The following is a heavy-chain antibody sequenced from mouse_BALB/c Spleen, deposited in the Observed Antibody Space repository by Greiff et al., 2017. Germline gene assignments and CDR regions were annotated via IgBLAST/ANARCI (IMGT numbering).Heavy chain of an antibody. Sequence: QVQLQQPGAELVRPGASVKLSCKASGYTFTSYWINWVKQRPGQGLEWIGNIYPSDSYTNYNQKFKDKATLTVDKSSSAAYMQLSSPATEESAVYCCTRDGNYREYYAMDYWGQGTSVTVSS. J-gene: IGHJ4*01. CDR3: TRDGNYREYYAMDY. V-gene: IGHV1-69*02. D-gene: IGHD2-1*01. CDR2: IYPSDSYT. CDR1: GYTFTSYW.